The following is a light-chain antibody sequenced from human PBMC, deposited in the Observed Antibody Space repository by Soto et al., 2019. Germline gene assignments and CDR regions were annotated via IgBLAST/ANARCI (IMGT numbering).Light chain of an antibody. CDR2: AAS. CDR3: QQSNSTPRT. Sequence: DVQMTQSPSSLSASVGDRVTITYRATQSITHYLNCYQQEPGKAPNLLIYAASSLQSGVPSRFSDSGSVTDFPLTVSSLQPEDFAAYYCQQSNSTPRTFGQGSKVEI. J-gene: IGKJ1*01. CDR1: QSITHY. V-gene: IGKV1-39*01.